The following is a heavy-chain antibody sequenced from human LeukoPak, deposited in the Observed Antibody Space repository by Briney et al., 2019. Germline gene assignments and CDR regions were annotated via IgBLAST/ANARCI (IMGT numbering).Heavy chain of an antibody. J-gene: IGHJ4*02. V-gene: IGHV3-53*01. D-gene: IGHD3-10*01. CDR3: ARDYGSGSYYNTAD. CDR2: IYSGGST. Sequence: GGSLRLSCAASGFTVSSNYMSWVRQAPGKGLEWVSVIYSGGSTYYADSVKGRFTISRDNAKNSLYLQMNSLRAEDTAVYYCARDYGSGSYYNTADWGQGTLVTVSS. CDR1: GFTVSSNY.